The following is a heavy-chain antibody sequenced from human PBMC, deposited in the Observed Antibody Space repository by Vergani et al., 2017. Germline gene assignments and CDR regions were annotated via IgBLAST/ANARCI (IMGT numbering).Heavy chain of an antibody. D-gene: IGHD3-10*01. J-gene: IGHJ6*02. Sequence: QVQLVQSGAEVKKPGASVKVSCKASVYTFTGYYMHWVRQAPGQGLEWMGWINPNSGGTNYAQKFQGRVTMTRDTSSSTAYMELSRLRSDDTAVYYCASGLWGSGSYRPDDYYYGMDVWGQGTTVTVSS. CDR2: INPNSGGT. CDR3: ASGLWGSGSYRPDDYYYGMDV. V-gene: IGHV1-2*02. CDR1: VYTFTGYY.